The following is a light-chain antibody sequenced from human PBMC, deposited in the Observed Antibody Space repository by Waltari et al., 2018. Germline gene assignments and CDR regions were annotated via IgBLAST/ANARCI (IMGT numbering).Light chain of an antibody. CDR2: DAS. CDR3: LQIYRTPYT. V-gene: IGKV1-5*01. CDR1: QSINGW. J-gene: IGKJ2*01. Sequence: DIQMTQSPPSLSASVGDTITITCRASQSINGWLAWYQQKPGKAPNLLIYDASSFESGVPSRFSGSGSGTEFTLTISSLQPEDFATYYCLQIYRTPYTFGQGTKLEIK.